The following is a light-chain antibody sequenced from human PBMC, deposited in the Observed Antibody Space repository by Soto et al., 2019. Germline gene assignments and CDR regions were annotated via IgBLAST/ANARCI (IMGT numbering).Light chain of an antibody. J-gene: IGKJ1*01. CDR3: QQFGGSPPSWT. V-gene: IGKV3-20*01. Sequence: ESVLTQSPGTLSLSPGERATLSCRASQSVSSNSLAWYQQKPGQAPRLLIYGASSRASGFPDRFSGSGSGKDFTLTISRLEPEYFAVYYCQQFGGSPPSWTFGQGTKVEI. CDR1: QSVSSNS. CDR2: GAS.